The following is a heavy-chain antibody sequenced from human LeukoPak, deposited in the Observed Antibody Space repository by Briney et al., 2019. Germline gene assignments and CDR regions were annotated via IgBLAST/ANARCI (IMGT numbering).Heavy chain of an antibody. CDR2: MNPNSGNT. J-gene: IGHJ4*02. V-gene: IGHV1-8*03. Sequence: ASVKVSCKASGYTFTSYDINWVRQATGQGLEWMGWMNPNSGNTGYAQKFQDRVTITWNASISTAYMELSSLRSEDTAVYYCARQLPYGDFLFDYWGQGTLVTVSS. D-gene: IGHD4-17*01. CDR3: ARQLPYGDFLFDY. CDR1: GYTFTSYD.